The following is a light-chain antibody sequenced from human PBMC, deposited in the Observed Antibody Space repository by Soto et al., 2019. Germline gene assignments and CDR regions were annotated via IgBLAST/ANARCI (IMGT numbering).Light chain of an antibody. V-gene: IGLV2-14*01. J-gene: IGLJ1*01. CDR1: SSDAGGYKY. Sequence: QSALTQPASVSGFPGPSITIPCTGTSSDAGGYKYDSWYQQHPGKAPKLMIYEVSNRPSWEPNLFSGSKSGNTDSVTISGCQVKYGADDYGSLYTGSSAYVCGTGIKVTVL. CDR3: SLYTGSSAYV. CDR2: EVS.